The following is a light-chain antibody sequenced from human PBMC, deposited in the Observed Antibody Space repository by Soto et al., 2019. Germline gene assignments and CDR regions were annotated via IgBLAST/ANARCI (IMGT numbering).Light chain of an antibody. CDR2: AAS. J-gene: IGKJ5*01. CDR1: QSISSY. V-gene: IGKV1-39*01. Sequence: DIQMAQSPSSLSASVGDRVTITCRASQSISSYLNWYQQKPGKAPKLLIYAASSLQSGVPSRFSGSGSGTDFTLTISCLQSEDFATYYCQQYYSYSITFGQGTRLE. CDR3: QQYYSYSIT.